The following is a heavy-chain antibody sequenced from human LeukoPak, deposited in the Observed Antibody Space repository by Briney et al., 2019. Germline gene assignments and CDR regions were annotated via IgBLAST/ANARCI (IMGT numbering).Heavy chain of an antibody. J-gene: IGHJ4*02. V-gene: IGHV1-2*02. D-gene: IGHD6-13*01. CDR2: INPNSGGT. Sequence: ASVTVSCMASVYTFTGYYMHWVRQAPGQGLEWMGWINPNSGGTNYSQKFQGRVTMTRDTSISTAYMELSRLRSDDTAVYYCARERAGTDYWGQGTLVTVAS. CDR3: ARERAGTDY. CDR1: VYTFTGYY.